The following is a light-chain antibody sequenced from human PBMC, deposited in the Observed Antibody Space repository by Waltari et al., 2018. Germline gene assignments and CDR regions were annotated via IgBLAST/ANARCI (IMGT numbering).Light chain of an antibody. V-gene: IGKV3-11*01. CDR3: QQRSTWPPFT. CDR1: QSVSKY. J-gene: IGKJ3*01. Sequence: IVLTQSPATLPLSPGERATLSCRASQSVSKYLAWYQQKPGQAPRLLIYDASNRATGIPARFSGSGSGTDFILTISSLEPEDFAVYYCQQRSTWPPFTFGPGTTLDI. CDR2: DAS.